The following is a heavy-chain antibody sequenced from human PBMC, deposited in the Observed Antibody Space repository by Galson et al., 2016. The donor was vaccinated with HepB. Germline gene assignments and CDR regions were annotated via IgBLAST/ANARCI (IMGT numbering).Heavy chain of an antibody. Sequence: SLRLSCAASGFTFSRYSLNWVRQAPGKGLEWVSYISFDSTTTYYADSLRGRLTISRDNAKNSLYLQMNGLRDDDAAVYYGTADVGGGLRPFDYWGQGTLVTVSS. D-gene: IGHD3-10*02. CDR1: GFTFSRYS. CDR3: TADVGGGLRPFDY. CDR2: ISFDSTTT. J-gene: IGHJ4*02. V-gene: IGHV3-48*02.